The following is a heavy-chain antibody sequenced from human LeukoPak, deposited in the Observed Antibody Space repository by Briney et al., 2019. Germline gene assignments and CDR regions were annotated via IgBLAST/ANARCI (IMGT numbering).Heavy chain of an antibody. J-gene: IGHJ4*02. V-gene: IGHV3-48*03. CDR2: ISSSGSIM. CDR1: GSSFSSYE. Sequence: GGSLRLSCAASGSSFSSYEMNWVRQAPGKGLEWVSYISSSGSIMYSADSVKGRFTISRDNAKNSLYLQMNSLRAEDTAIYYCSGQYSSSSVVDYWGRGTLVTVSS. CDR3: SGQYSSSSVVDY. D-gene: IGHD6-6*01.